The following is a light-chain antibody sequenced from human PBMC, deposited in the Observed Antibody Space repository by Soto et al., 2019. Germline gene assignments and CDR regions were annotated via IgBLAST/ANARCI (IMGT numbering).Light chain of an antibody. J-gene: IGLJ3*02. V-gene: IGLV1-40*01. CDR1: SSNIGAGYD. CDR2: GNS. Sequence: QSVLTQPPSVSEAPGQRVTIFCTGSSSNIGAGYDVHWYQQLPGTAPKLLIYGNSNRPSGVPDRFSGSKSGTSASLAITGLQAEDEADYYCQSYDSSLSGWVFGGGTKLTVL. CDR3: QSYDSSLSGWV.